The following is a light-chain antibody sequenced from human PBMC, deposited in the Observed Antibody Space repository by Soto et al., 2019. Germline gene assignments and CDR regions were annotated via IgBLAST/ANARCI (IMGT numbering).Light chain of an antibody. V-gene: IGKV2-30*01. CDR1: QSLLYSDGDTY. J-gene: IGKJ2*01. Sequence: DFVMTQSPLSLPVALGQPASISCRSSQSLLYSDGDTYLSWFHQRPGQSPRRLIYKVSNRDSGVPDRFSGSGSGTDFTLKISRVEAEDVGVYYCMQSAVWPPYTFGQGTKLEIE. CDR3: MQSAVWPPYT. CDR2: KVS.